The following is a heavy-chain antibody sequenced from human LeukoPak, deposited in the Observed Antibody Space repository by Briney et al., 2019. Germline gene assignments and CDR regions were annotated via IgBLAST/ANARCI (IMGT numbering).Heavy chain of an antibody. CDR3: ARGLPSSGWYDY. J-gene: IGHJ4*02. D-gene: IGHD6-19*01. CDR1: GYTFTSYD. CDR2: MNPNSGNT. V-gene: IGHV1-8*01. Sequence: ASVTVSCKASGYTFTSYDINWVRQATGQGLEWMGWMNPNSGNTGYAQKFQGRVTMTRNTSISTAYMELSSLRSEDTAVYYCARGLPSSGWYDYWGQGTLVTVSS.